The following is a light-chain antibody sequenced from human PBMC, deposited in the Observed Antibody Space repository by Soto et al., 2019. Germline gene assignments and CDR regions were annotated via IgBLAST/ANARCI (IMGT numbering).Light chain of an antibody. CDR2: AAS. J-gene: IGKJ4*01. CDR1: QGIRNG. CDR3: LQDYNYPLT. Sequence: AIKMTQSPSSLSASVGDRVTITCRASQGIRNGLGWYQQKPGKAPKLLIYAASTLQSGVPSRFSGSGSGTDFTLTISSLQPEDFATYYCLQDYNYPLTFGGGTKVEIK. V-gene: IGKV1-6*01.